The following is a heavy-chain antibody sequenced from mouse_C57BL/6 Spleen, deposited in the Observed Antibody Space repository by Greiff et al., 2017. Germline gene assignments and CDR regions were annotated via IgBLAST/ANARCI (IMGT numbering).Heavy chain of an antibody. J-gene: IGHJ2*01. D-gene: IGHD1-1*01. Sequence: QVHVKQPGAELVKPGASVKMSCKASGYTFTSYWITWVKQRPGQGLEWIGDIYPGSGSTNYNEKFKSKATLTVDTSSSTAYMQLSSLTSEDSAVYYCARRGYGSEGGYWGQGTTLTVSS. V-gene: IGHV1-55*01. CDR3: ARRGYGSEGGY. CDR1: GYTFTSYW. CDR2: IYPGSGST.